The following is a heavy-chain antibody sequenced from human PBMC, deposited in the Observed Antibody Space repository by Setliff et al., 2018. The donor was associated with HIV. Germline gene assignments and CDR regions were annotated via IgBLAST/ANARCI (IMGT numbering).Heavy chain of an antibody. CDR1: GFTFSSYC. V-gene: IGHV3-74*01. Sequence: GGSLRLSCVASGFTFSSYCMDWFRQAPGKGLEWVSHSNSDGSSTTYADSVKGRFTISRDNAKNTLYLQMSSLKVEDTAVYYCARDLAYWGQGTLVTVSS. J-gene: IGHJ4*02. CDR2: SNSDGSST. CDR3: ARDLAY.